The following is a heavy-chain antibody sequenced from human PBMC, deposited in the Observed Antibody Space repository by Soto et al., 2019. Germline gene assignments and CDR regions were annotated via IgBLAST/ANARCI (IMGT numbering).Heavy chain of an antibody. CDR2: ISSNGVGT. V-gene: IGHV3-64*01. CDR1: GFTLSGYA. Sequence: EVQLAESGGGLAQPGGSLRLSCAASGFTLSGYAMDWVRQAPGKGLEYVSGISSNGVGTYYANSVQGRFTISRDNSKNTVYLQMGSLRPEDMAVYYCARRARPDFYYMDVWGKGNKVTVSS. CDR3: ARRARPDFYYMDV. D-gene: IGHD6-6*01. J-gene: IGHJ6*03.